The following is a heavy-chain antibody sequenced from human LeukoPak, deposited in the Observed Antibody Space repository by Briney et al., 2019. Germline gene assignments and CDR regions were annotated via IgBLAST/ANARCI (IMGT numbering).Heavy chain of an antibody. CDR1: GGSISSYY. CDR2: IYYSGST. Sequence: DTLSLTCTVSGGSISSYYWSWVPQPPRKGLEWSGDIYYSGSTNSNPALKSRVTISVETSKNQFSLKLSSVTAAGTAVYYCARVRGYYYDSSGYNAFDIWGQGTMVTVSS. J-gene: IGHJ3*02. CDR3: ARVRGYYYDSSGYNAFDI. D-gene: IGHD3-22*01. V-gene: IGHV4-59*07.